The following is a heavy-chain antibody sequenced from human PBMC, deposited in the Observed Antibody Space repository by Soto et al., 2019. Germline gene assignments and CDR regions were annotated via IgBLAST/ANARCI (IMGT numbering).Heavy chain of an antibody. Sequence: QITLKESGPTLVKPTQTLTLTCTFSGFSLSTRGVGVGWIRQPPGKALEWLALIYWDDDKRYSPSLKSRLTITKDTSKNQVVLTMTNMDPVDTATYYCAHRRINWNYGLGALDIWGQGTMVTVSS. J-gene: IGHJ3*02. CDR2: IYWDDDK. CDR3: AHRRINWNYGLGALDI. V-gene: IGHV2-5*02. CDR1: GFSLSTRGVG. D-gene: IGHD1-7*01.